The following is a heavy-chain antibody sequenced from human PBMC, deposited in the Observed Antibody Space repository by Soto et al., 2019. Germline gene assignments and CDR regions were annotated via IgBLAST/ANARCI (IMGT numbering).Heavy chain of an antibody. CDR2: IIPIFGTA. D-gene: IGHD3-22*01. J-gene: IGHJ4*02. CDR3: ASRYYYDSSGYYYYFDY. CDR1: GGTFSSYA. V-gene: IGHV1-69*01. Sequence: QVQLVQSGAEVKKPGSSVKVSCKASGGTFSSYAISWVRQAPGQGLEWMGGIIPIFGTANYAQKFQGRVTITADESTSTADMELSSLRSEDTAVYYCASRYYYDSSGYYYYFDYWGQGTLVTVSS.